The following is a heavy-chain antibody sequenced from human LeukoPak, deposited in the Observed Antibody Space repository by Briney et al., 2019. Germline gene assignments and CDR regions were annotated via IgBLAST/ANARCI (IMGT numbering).Heavy chain of an antibody. Sequence: GGSLRLSCAASGFTFTNYGMNWVRQAPGKGLEWVSGISWNSGSIGYADSVKGRFTISRDNAKNSLYLQMNSLRAEDTALYYCAKGYYYGSGSYIDYWGQGTLVTVSS. J-gene: IGHJ4*02. CDR1: GFTFTNYG. CDR3: AKGYYYGSGSYIDY. D-gene: IGHD3-10*01. CDR2: ISWNSGSI. V-gene: IGHV3-9*01.